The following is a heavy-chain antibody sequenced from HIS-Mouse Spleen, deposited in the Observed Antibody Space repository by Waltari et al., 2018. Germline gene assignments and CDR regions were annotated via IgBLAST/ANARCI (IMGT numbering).Heavy chain of an antibody. D-gene: IGHD6-13*01. CDR2: IYYNGRT. Sequence: QLQLQESGPGLVKPSETLSLTCTVSGCSISSSSYYWGWIRQPPGTGLEWVGSIYYNGRTSYYPSLKNLVTISVDTSKNQFSLKLSSVTAADTAVYYCAREIPYSSSWYDWYFDLWGRGTLVTVSS. CDR3: AREIPYSSSWYDWYFDL. V-gene: IGHV4-39*07. CDR1: GCSISSSSYY. J-gene: IGHJ2*01.